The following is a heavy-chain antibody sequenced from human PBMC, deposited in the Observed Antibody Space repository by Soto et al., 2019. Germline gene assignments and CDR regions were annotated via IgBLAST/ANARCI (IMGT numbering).Heavy chain of an antibody. CDR2: IYYSGST. J-gene: IGHJ4*02. V-gene: IGHV4-31*03. Sequence: QVQLQESGPGLVKPSQTLSLTCTVSGGSISSGGYYWSWVRQHPGKGLEWIGYIYYSGSTYYNPSLKSRVTISVDTSKNQFSLKLSSVTAADTAVYSCARYSNWYYFDYWGQGTLVTVSS. CDR3: ARYSNWYYFDY. CDR1: GGSISSGGYY. D-gene: IGHD4-4*01.